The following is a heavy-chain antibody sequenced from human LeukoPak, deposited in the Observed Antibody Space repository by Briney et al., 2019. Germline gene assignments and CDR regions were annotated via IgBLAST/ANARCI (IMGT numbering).Heavy chain of an antibody. CDR2: IKEDGSEK. CDR1: GFTFSSYW. V-gene: IGHV3-7*01. CDR3: ARDWYSSGS. J-gene: IGHJ4*02. D-gene: IGHD6-19*01. Sequence: GGSLRLSCAASGFTFSSYWVSWVRQAPGKGLEWVANIKEDGSEKYYVDSVKGRFTISRDNAKNSLYLQMNSLRAEDTAVYYCARDWYSSGSWGQGTLVTVSS.